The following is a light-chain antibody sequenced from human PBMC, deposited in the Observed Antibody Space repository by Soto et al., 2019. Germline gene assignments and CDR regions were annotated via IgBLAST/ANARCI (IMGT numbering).Light chain of an antibody. CDR3: AQYGNLPIT. J-gene: IGKJ4*01. CDR1: QDITNF. Sequence: DIPMTQSPSSLSASVGDRVTITCQASQDITNFLTWYRQKPGKAPKLLMYDASNLQTGVPSRFSGGGSGTDFSFTISSLQPEDIATYYCAQYGNLPITFGGGTKVEIK. V-gene: IGKV1-33*01. CDR2: DAS.